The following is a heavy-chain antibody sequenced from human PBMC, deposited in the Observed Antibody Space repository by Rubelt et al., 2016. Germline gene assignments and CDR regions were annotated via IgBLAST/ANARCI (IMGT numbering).Heavy chain of an antibody. J-gene: IGHJ4*02. CDR2: INPSSDDT. CDR3: AGDLEIGTTNIDY. V-gene: IGHV1-18*01. Sequence: LVQSGPEVKTPGASVTVSCKASGYTFTNYGISWVRQTPGQGLEWLGWINPSSDDTKSAQKFLGRLPMTTDTSTATAYMVLRVHRSDETAVYYCAGDLEIGTTNIDYWGQGTLVTVSS. CDR1: GYTFTNYG. D-gene: IGHD1-1*01.